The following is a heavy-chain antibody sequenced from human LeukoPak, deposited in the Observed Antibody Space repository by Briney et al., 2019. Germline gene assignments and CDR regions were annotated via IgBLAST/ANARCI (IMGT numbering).Heavy chain of an antibody. V-gene: IGHV4-59*08. CDR2: IYYSGST. J-gene: IGHJ5*02. D-gene: IGHD5-12*01. Sequence: SETLSLTCTVSGGSISSYYWSWIRQSPGKGLEWIGYIYYSGSTNYNPSLKSRVTISVDTSKNQFSLKLSSVTAADTAVYYCARHVDLNWFNPWGQGTLVTVSS. CDR3: ARHVDLNWFNP. CDR1: GGSISSYY.